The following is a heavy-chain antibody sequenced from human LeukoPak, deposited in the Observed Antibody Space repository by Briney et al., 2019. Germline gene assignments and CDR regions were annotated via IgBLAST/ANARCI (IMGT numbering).Heavy chain of an antibody. V-gene: IGHV3-48*03. Sequence: PGGPLRLSCAASGFTFSSYEMNWVRQAPGKGLEWVSYISSSGSTIYYADSVKGRFTISRDNAKNSLYLQMNSLRAEDTAVYYCASYYYDSSGRYTDYWGQGTLVTVSS. CDR3: ASYYYDSSGRYTDY. D-gene: IGHD3-22*01. J-gene: IGHJ4*02. CDR1: GFTFSSYE. CDR2: ISSSGSTI.